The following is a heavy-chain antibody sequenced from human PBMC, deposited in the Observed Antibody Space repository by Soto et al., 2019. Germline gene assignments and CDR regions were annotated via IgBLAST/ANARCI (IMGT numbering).Heavy chain of an antibody. CDR3: ARDLELRFLERAGDYGMDV. D-gene: IGHD3-3*01. CDR2: IIPIFGTA. Sequence: LVKVSCKASGGTFSSYAISWVRQAPGQGLEWMGGIIPIFGTANYAQKFQGRVTITADESTSTAYMELSSLRSEDTAVYYCARDLELRFLERAGDYGMDVWGQGTTVTVSS. V-gene: IGHV1-69*13. CDR1: GGTFSSYA. J-gene: IGHJ6*02.